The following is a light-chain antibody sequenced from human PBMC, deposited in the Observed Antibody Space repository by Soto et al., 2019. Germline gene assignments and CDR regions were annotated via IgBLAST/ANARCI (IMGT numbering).Light chain of an antibody. Sequence: QSVLIQPPSVSGSPGQSVTISCTGTSSDVGNYGFVSWYQHHPGTVPKPMIYNVNTQPSGVPDRFSGSKSGNTASLTVSGLQAEDEADYYCSSYAGSSNVFGTGTKVTVL. CDR3: SSYAGSSNV. J-gene: IGLJ1*01. V-gene: IGLV2-8*01. CDR1: SSDVGNYGF. CDR2: NVN.